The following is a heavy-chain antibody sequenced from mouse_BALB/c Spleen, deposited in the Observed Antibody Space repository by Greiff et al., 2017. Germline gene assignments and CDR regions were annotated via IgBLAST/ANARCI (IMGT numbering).Heavy chain of an antibody. Sequence: EVHLVESGGGLVKPGGSLKLSCAASGFTFSSYTMSWVRQTPEKRLEWVATISSGGSYTYYPDSVKGRFTISRDNAKNTLYLQMSSLKSEDTAMYYCTSDGDDGAMDYWGQGTSVTVSS. CDR3: TSDGDDGAMDY. CDR1: GFTFSSYT. V-gene: IGHV5-6-4*01. D-gene: IGHD2-12*01. CDR2: ISSGGSYT. J-gene: IGHJ4*01.